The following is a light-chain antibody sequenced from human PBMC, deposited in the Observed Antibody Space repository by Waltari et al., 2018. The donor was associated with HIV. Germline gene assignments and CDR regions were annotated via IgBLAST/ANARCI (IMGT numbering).Light chain of an antibody. CDR1: SSNIGSNT. Sequence: QSVLTQPPSASGTPGQRVTISCSGSSSNIGSNTVNWYKQLPGTAPKLLIYSNNQRPSGVPDRFSGSKSGTSASLAISGLQSEDEADYYCAAWDDSLNGSVVFGGGTKLTVL. CDR2: SNN. V-gene: IGLV1-44*01. CDR3: AAWDDSLNGSVV. J-gene: IGLJ2*01.